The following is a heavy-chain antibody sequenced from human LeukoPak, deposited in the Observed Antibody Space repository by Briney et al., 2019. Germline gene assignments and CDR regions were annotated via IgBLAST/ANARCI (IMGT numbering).Heavy chain of an antibody. Sequence: ASVKVSCEASGYTFTSYYMHWVRQAPGQGLEWMGIINPSGGSTSYAQKFQGRVTMTRDTSTSTVYMELSSLRSEDTAVYYCARDLDDYGDYGESNYFDYWGQGTLVTVSS. CDR3: ARDLDDYGDYGESNYFDY. J-gene: IGHJ4*02. CDR2: INPSGGST. CDR1: GYTFTSYY. D-gene: IGHD4-17*01. V-gene: IGHV1-46*01.